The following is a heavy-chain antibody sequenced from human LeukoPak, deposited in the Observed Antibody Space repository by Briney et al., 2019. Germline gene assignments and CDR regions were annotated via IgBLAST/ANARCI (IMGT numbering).Heavy chain of an antibody. CDR1: GYTFSSYA. CDR3: ARGRAMDFDY. V-gene: IGHV1-3*01. Sequence: GASVKVSCKASGYTFSSYAMHWVRQAPGQRLEWMGWISAGNGNTKYSRKFQGRVTITRDTSASTAYMELSSLRSEDTAVYYCARGRAMDFDYWGQGTLVTVSS. CDR2: ISAGNGNT. J-gene: IGHJ4*02.